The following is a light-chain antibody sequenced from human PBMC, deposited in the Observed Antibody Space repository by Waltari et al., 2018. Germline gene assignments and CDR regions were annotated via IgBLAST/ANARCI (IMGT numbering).Light chain of an antibody. J-gene: IGKJ4*01. CDR1: QSVSSY. CDR3: QQRSKWFT. Sequence: VVLTQSPATLALSPGERATLSCRASQSVSSYLAWYQQKPGQAPRLLIYDASKRATGIPARFTGSGSGTHFTLTISSLEPEDFAVYYCQQRSKWFTFGGGTKVEIK. V-gene: IGKV3-11*01. CDR2: DAS.